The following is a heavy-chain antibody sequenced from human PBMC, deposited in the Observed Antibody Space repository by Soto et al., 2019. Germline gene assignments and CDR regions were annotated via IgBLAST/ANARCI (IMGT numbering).Heavy chain of an antibody. D-gene: IGHD1-7*01. J-gene: IGHJ6*02. CDR2: IIPIFGTA. Sequence: QVQLVQSGAEVKKPGASVKVSCKASGYTFTSYGISWVRQAPGQGLEWMGGIIPIFGTANYAQKFQGRVTITADESTSTAYMELSSLRSEDTAVYYCARVLMKLELENGMDVWGQGTTVTVSS. V-gene: IGHV1-69*13. CDR1: GYTFTSYG. CDR3: ARVLMKLELENGMDV.